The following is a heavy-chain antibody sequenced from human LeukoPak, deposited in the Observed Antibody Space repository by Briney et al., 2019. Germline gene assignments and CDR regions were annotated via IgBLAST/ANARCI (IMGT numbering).Heavy chain of an antibody. D-gene: IGHD4-17*01. CDR3: ARQTTYSPWGAFDI. Sequence: ASVKVSCKACGYTFTSYGISWVRQAPGQGLEWMGWISAYNGNTNYAQKLQGSVTMTTDTSTSTAYMELRSLRSDDAAVYYCARQTTYSPWGAFDIWGEGTMVTVSS. CDR1: GYTFTSYG. CDR2: ISAYNGNT. J-gene: IGHJ3*02. V-gene: IGHV1-18*01.